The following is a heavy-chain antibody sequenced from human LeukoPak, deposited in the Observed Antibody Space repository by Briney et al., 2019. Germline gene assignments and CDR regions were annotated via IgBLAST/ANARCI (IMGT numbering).Heavy chain of an antibody. V-gene: IGHV3-30*03. CDR3: AAAGPDY. Sequence: GRSLRLSCAASGFTFSSYGMHWVRQAPGKGLEWVAVISYDGSNKYYADSVKGRFTISRDNSKNTLYLQMNSLRAEDTAVYYCAAAGPDYWGQGTLVTVSS. CDR2: ISYDGSNK. D-gene: IGHD6-13*01. CDR1: GFTFSSYG. J-gene: IGHJ4*02.